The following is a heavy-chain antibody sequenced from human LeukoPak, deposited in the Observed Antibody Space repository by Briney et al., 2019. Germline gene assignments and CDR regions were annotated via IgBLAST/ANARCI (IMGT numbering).Heavy chain of an antibody. D-gene: IGHD4-17*01. CDR1: GFTVSSNY. J-gene: IGHJ4*02. CDR3: ASRDDYGDYYFDY. CDR2: IYSGGST. V-gene: IGHV3-53*01. Sequence: GGYLRLSCAASGFTVSSNYMSWVRQAPGKGLEWVSVIYSGGSTYYADSVKGRFTISRDNSKNTLYLQMNSLRAEDTAVYYCASRDDYGDYYFDYWGQGTLVTVSS.